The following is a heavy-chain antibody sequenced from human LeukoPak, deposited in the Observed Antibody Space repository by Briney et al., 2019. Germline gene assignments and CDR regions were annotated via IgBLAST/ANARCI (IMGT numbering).Heavy chain of an antibody. CDR3: ARVSRYSSGWYGDDY. CDR1: GGSFSGYY. Sequence: SETLSLTCAVYGGSFSGYYWSWIRQPPGNGLEWIGEINHSGSTNYNPSLKSRVTISVDTSKNQFSLKLSSVTAADTAVYYCARVSRYSSGWYGDDYWGQGTLVTVSS. V-gene: IGHV4-34*01. CDR2: INHSGST. D-gene: IGHD6-19*01. J-gene: IGHJ4*02.